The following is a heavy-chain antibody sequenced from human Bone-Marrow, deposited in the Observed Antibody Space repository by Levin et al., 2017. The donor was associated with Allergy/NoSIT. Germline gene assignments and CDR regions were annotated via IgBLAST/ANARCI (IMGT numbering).Heavy chain of an antibody. CDR2: ITPYNGNA. CDR3: ARRGCSSTVCYTAQANGMDV. Sequence: ASVKVSCTASGYTFTRSGITWVRQAPGQGLEWLGWITPYNGNAKEEKKKEGRSTMTTDTSTSTAYMELRSLRADDTAVYYCARRGCSSTVCYTAQANGMDVWGQGTTITVS. CDR1: GYTFTRSG. J-gene: IGHJ6*02. V-gene: IGHV1-18*01. D-gene: IGHD2-2*01.